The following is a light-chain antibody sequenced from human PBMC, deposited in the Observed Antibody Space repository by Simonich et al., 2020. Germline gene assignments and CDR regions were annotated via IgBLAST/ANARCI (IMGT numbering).Light chain of an antibody. V-gene: IGKV1-8*01. CDR1: QGISSY. CDR2: SAS. J-gene: IGKJ1*01. CDR3: QQYYSYPWT. Sequence: AIRMTQSPSSLSDSTGDRVTSTCRASQGISSYLDLYQQQPVKAPKLLIYSASTLQSVVPSRFSGSGSGTDFTLTISCLQSEDFATYYCQQYYSYPWTFGQGTKVEIK.